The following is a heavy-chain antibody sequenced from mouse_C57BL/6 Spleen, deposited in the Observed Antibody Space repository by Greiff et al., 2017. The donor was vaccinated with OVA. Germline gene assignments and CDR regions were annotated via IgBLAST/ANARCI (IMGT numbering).Heavy chain of an antibody. V-gene: IGHV1-50*01. CDR2: IDPSDSYT. CDR3: AKRGFDYDKAY. D-gene: IGHD2-4*01. CDR1: GYTFTSYW. Sequence: VQLQQPGAELVKPGASVKLSCKASGYTFTSYWMQWVKQRPGQGLEWIGEIDPSDSYTNYNQKFKGKATLTVDTSSSTAYMQLSSLTYEDSAVYYCAKRGFDYDKAYWGQGTLVTVSA. J-gene: IGHJ3*01.